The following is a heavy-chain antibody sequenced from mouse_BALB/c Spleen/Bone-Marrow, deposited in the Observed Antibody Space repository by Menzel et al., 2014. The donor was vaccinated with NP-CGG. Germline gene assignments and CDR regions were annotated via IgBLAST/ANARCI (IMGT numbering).Heavy chain of an antibody. D-gene: IGHD2-4*01. V-gene: IGHV7-3*02. Sequence: EVMLVESGGGLVQPGGSLRLSCATSGFTFTDYFMTWVRQPPGKALEWLGFIRNKANGYTTEYSASVKGRFTISRNNSQSILYLQMNTLRAEDSATYYCARGYYDDYWGQGTTLIVSS. CDR3: ARGYYDDY. CDR1: GFTFTDYF. J-gene: IGHJ2*01. CDR2: IRNKANGYTT.